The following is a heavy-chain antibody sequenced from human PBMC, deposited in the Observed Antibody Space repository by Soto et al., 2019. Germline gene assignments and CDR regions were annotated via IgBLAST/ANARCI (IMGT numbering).Heavy chain of an antibody. J-gene: IGHJ4*02. D-gene: IGHD2-2*01. CDR1: GFTFSTYW. CDR3: AREDSIIIPAVSDF. V-gene: IGHV3-21*01. CDR2: ISKSDYT. Sequence: PGGSLRLSCAASGFTFSTYWMHWIRQVPGKGLEWVSSISKSDYTYYSDSVKGRFTISRDNAKNSVSLQMNTLRVEDTAVYYCAREDSIIIPAVSDFWGQGTLVTVSS.